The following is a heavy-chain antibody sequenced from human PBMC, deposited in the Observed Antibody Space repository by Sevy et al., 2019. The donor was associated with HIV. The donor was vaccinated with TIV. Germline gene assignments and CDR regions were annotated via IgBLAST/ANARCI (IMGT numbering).Heavy chain of an antibody. J-gene: IGHJ4*02. V-gene: IGHV3-30*18. CDR1: GFTFNGYG. Sequence: GGSLRLSCAASGFTFNGYGMHWVRQAPGKGLEWVAVILYGGCNEYYADSVKGRFTISRDNSKNTVYMQMNRLRTEDTAVYYCAKGLHYGSGSYYGGTDYWGQGTLVTVSS. CDR2: ILYGGCNE. CDR3: AKGLHYGSGSYYGGTDY. D-gene: IGHD3-10*01.